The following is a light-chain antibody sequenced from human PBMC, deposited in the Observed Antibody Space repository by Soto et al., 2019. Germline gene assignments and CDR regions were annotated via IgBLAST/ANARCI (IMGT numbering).Light chain of an antibody. V-gene: IGKV3-11*01. CDR3: QQRSNWPWT. J-gene: IGKJ1*01. CDR2: DAS. CDR1: QSVSSY. Sequence: EMVLTQSPATLSLSTGERATLSCRASQSVSSYLAWYQQKPGQAPRLLIYDASNRATGIPARLSGSGSGTDFTLTISSLEPEDFAVYYCQQRSNWPWTFGQGTKVDIK.